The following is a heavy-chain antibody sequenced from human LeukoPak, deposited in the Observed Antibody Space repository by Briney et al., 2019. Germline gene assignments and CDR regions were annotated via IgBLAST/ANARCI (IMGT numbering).Heavy chain of an antibody. CDR1: GGSFSY. Sequence: KPSETLSVTCIFSGGSFSYLSWLRQPPGKALEWIEIIYDHGRTEYNPSLKSRVSISVDTSKNQVSLRLNSVTPADTAVYYCARGLAGRASGAVYFDLWGRGALVTVSS. CDR3: ARGLAGRASGAVYFDL. J-gene: IGHJ2*01. D-gene: IGHD3-16*01. CDR2: IYDHGRT. V-gene: IGHV4-59*01.